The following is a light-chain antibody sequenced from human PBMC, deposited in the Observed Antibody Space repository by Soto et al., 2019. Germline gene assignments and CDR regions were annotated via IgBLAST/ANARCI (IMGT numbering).Light chain of an antibody. CDR2: DVV. CDR3: KSDAGSNNYV. V-gene: IGLV2-8*01. CDR1: KNDIGVYDF. J-gene: IGLJ1*01. Sequence: QADGTQAASASGAPGQSGTISCTGTKNDIGVYDFVSWYQHCPGIPPRLLIYDVVHRPSVDPHRFSASKPGNTASLTVFVLQAADEADYFCKSDAGSNNYVFGSGTKVTVL.